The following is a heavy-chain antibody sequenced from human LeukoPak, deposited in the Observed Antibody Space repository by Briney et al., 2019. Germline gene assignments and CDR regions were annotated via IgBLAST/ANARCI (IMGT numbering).Heavy chain of an antibody. V-gene: IGHV5-10-1*01. CDR1: GYSFTSYW. CDR2: IDPSDSYT. CDR3: GRDTAMVLRDY. J-gene: IGHJ4*02. D-gene: IGHD5-18*01. Sequence: GESLKISCQGSGYSFTSYWISWVRQMPGKGLEWMGRIDPSDSYTNYSPSFQGHVTISADKSISTAFLQWSSLKASDTAMYYCGRDTAMVLRDYWGQGTLVTVSS.